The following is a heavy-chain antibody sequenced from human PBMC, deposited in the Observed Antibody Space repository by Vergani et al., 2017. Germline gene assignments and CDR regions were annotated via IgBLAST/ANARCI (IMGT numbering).Heavy chain of an antibody. Sequence: QVQLVESGGGVVQPGRSLRLSCAASGFTFSSYAMHWVRQAPGKGLEWVAVISYDGSNKYYADSVKGRFTISRDNSKNTLYLQMNSLRAEDTAVYYCARRYSSGWYGADYYGMDVWGQGTTVTVSS. CDR2: ISYDGSNK. CDR3: ARRYSSGWYGADYYGMDV. CDR1: GFTFSSYA. J-gene: IGHJ6*02. V-gene: IGHV3-30*01. D-gene: IGHD6-19*01.